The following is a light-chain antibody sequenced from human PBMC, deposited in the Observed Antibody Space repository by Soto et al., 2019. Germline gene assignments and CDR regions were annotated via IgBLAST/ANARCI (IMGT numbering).Light chain of an antibody. V-gene: IGKV2-40*01. CDR1: QSLLDSDDGNTY. J-gene: IGKJ4*01. CDR2: TVS. Sequence: DIVMTQTPLSLTVTPGEPASISCRSSQSLLDSDDGNTYLDWYLQKPGQSPQLLIYTVSYRASGVPDRFSGSGSGTDFTLKINRVEAEDVGVYYCMQRIEFPLTVGGGTKVDSK. CDR3: MQRIEFPLT.